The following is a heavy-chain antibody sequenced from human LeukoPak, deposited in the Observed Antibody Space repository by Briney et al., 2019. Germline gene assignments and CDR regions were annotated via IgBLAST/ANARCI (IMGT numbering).Heavy chain of an antibody. CDR3: AVEGAAAGSYFDY. Sequence: KPSETLSLTCTVSGGSISSYYWSWIRQPPGKGLEWIGYIYYSGSTNYNPSLKSRVTISVDTSKNQFSLKLSSVTAADTAVYYCAVEGAAAGSYFDYWGQGTLVTVSS. CDR2: IYYSGST. CDR1: GGSISSYY. V-gene: IGHV4-59*08. D-gene: IGHD6-13*01. J-gene: IGHJ4*02.